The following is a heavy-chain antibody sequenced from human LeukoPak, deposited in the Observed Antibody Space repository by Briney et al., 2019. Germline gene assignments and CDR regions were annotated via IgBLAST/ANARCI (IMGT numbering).Heavy chain of an antibody. V-gene: IGHV3-30*02. CDR3: AKLLVPAARMYNWFDP. Sequence: GGSLRLSCAASGFTFSSYGMHWVRQAPGKGLEWVAFIRYVGSNKYYADSVKGRFTISRDNSKNTLYLQMNSLRSEDTAVYYCAKLLVPAARMYNWFDPWGQGTLVTVSS. D-gene: IGHD2-2*01. J-gene: IGHJ5*02. CDR2: IRYVGSNK. CDR1: GFTFSSYG.